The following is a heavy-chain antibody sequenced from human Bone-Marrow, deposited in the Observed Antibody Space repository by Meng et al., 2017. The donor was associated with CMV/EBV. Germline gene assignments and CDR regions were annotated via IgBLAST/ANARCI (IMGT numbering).Heavy chain of an antibody. V-gene: IGHV1-8*02. CDR1: GGTFSSYA. CDR3: ASCYDILTGLPSTWFDP. J-gene: IGHJ5*02. Sequence: ASVKVSCKASGGTFSSYAISWVRQAPGQGLEWMGWMNPNSGNTGYAQKFQGRVTMTRNTSISTAYMELSSLRSEDTAVYYCASCYDILTGLPSTWFDPWGQGTLVTVSS. CDR2: MNPNSGNT. D-gene: IGHD3-9*01.